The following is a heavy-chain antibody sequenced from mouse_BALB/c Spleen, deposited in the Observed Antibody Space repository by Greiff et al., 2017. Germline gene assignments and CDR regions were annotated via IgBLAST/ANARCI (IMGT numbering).Heavy chain of an antibody. CDR3: AKWGYDRDGFDY. Sequence: EVQLQQSGPGLVKPSQSLSLTCTVTGYSITSDYAWNWIRQFPGNKLEWMGYISYSGSTSYNPSLKSRISITRDTSKNQFFLQLNSVTTEDTATYYCAKWGYDRDGFDYWGQGTTLTVSS. CDR1: GYSITSDYA. V-gene: IGHV3-2*02. D-gene: IGHD2-3*01. J-gene: IGHJ2*01. CDR2: ISYSGST.